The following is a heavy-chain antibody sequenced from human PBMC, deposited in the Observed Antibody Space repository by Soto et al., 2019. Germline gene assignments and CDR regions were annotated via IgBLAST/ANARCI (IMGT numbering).Heavy chain of an antibody. V-gene: IGHV3-15*01. J-gene: IGHJ4*02. CDR1: GFTFSNAW. Sequence: GGSLRLSCAASGFTFSNAWMSWVRQAPGKGLEWVGRIKSKTDGGTTDYAAPVKGRFTISRDDSKNTLYLQMNSLKTEDTAVYYCTTDLEGYSGYDPPSYWGQGTLVTVSS. CDR3: TTDLEGYSGYDPPSY. CDR2: IKSKTDGGTT. D-gene: IGHD5-12*01.